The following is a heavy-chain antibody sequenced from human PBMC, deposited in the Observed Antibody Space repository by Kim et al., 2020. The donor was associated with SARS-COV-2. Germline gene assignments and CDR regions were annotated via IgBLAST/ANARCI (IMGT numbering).Heavy chain of an antibody. CDR3: ARGTRQWLVRGPYYYYMDV. D-gene: IGHD6-19*01. J-gene: IGHJ6*03. Sequence: SETLSLTCAVYGGSFSGYYWSWIRQPPGKGLEWIGEINHSGSTNYNPSLKSRVTISVDTSKNQFSLKLSSVTASDTTVHSCARGTRQWLVRGPYYYYMDV. CDR1: GGSFSGYY. V-gene: IGHV4-34*01. CDR2: INHSGST.